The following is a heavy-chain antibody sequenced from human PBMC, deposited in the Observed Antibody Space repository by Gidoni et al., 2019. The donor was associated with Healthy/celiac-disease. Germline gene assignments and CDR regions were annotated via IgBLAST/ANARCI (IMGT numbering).Heavy chain of an antibody. J-gene: IGHJ4*02. V-gene: IGHV4-59*08. CDR2: IYYSGST. CDR3: ARHAKKTYYFDY. Sequence: QVQLQESGPGLVKPSETLSLTCTVSGGSISSYYWSWIRQPPGKGLEWIGYIYYSGSTNYNPSLRSRVTISVDTSKNQFSLKLSSVTAADTAVYYCARHAKKTYYFDYWGQGTLVTVSS. CDR1: GGSISSYY.